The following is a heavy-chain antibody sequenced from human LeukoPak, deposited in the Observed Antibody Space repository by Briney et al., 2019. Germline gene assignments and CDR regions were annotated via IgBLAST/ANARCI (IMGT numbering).Heavy chain of an antibody. CDR1: GYTFTGYY. CDR3: AREIGRYNWNDGHGFDY. CDR2: INPNSGGT. V-gene: IGHV1-2*04. D-gene: IGHD1-1*01. J-gene: IGHJ4*02. Sequence: ASVKVSCKASGYTFTGYYMHWVRQAPGQGPEWMGWINPNSGGTNYAQRFQGWVTMTRDTSISTAYMELSRLRSDDTAVYYCAREIGRYNWNDGHGFDYWGQGTLVTVSS.